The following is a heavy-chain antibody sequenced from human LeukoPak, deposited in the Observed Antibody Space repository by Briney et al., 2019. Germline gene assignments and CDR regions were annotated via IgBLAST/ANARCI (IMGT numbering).Heavy chain of an antibody. CDR3: ARVGEYCGGDCYDFDY. D-gene: IGHD2-21*01. CDR1: GGSISSGDYH. CDR2: IYYSGST. V-gene: IGHV4-30-4*08. Sequence: PSETLSLTCTVSGGSISSGDYHWSWIRQPPGKGLEWIGYIYYSGSTYYNPSLKSRVTISVDTSKNQFSLKLSSVTAADTAVYYCARVGEYCGGDCYDFDYWGQGTLVTVSS. J-gene: IGHJ4*02.